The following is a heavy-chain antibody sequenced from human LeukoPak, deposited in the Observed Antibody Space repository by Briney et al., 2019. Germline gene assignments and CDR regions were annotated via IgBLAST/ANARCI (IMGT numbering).Heavy chain of an antibody. CDR2: IIPIFGTA. D-gene: IGHD5-12*01. CDR1: GGTFSSYA. CDR3: ARGPPGVPQGMATYYFDY. V-gene: IGHV1-69*05. J-gene: IGHJ4*02. Sequence: SVKVSCKASGGTFSSYAISWVRQAPGQGPEWMGGIIPIFGTANYAQKFQGRVTITTDESTSTAYMELSSLRSEDTAVYYCARGPPGVPQGMATYYFDYWGQGTLVTVSS.